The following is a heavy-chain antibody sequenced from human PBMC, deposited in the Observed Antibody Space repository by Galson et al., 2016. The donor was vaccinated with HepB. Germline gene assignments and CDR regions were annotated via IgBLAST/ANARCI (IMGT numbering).Heavy chain of an antibody. CDR2: IIPIFGTT. V-gene: IGHV1-69*13. J-gene: IGHJ6*02. CDR3: AREQGVGYAMDV. Sequence: SVKVSCKASGGNLNSYAINWLRQAPGQGLEWMGGIIPIFGTTIYAQMFLDRVTITADGSTNTAYMELRSLRSDDTAMYYCAREQGVGYAMDVWGQGTTVTVSS. D-gene: IGHD1-26*01. CDR1: GGNLNSYA.